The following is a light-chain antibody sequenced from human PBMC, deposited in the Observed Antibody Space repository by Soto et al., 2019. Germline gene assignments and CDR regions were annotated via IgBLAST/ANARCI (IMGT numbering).Light chain of an antibody. Sequence: EIVLTQSPGTLSLSPGERATLSCRASQSISSSYVAWYQQKPGQAPRLLIFSASSRPTGIPDRFSGSGSGTDFTLTISRLEPEDFAVYVCHQYGNSHTWTWTFGQGTKVEIK. CDR3: HQYGNSHTWTWT. CDR2: SAS. V-gene: IGKV3-20*01. CDR1: QSISSSY. J-gene: IGKJ1*01.